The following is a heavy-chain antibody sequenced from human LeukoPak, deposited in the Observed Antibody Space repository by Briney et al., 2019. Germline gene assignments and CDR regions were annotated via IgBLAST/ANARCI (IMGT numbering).Heavy chain of an antibody. CDR1: GASISSYN. Sequence: SETLAFTCTVSGASISSYNRSCIRQPAGKGLEWIGRIYISGSTKYNPSLKSRVIMSVDTSKNQFSLKLTSVTAADTAVYYCARDYYGCYGENYFDYWGQGSLVTVSS. CDR3: ARDYYGCYGENYFDY. CDR2: IYISGST. J-gene: IGHJ4*02. D-gene: IGHD3-10*01. V-gene: IGHV4-4*07.